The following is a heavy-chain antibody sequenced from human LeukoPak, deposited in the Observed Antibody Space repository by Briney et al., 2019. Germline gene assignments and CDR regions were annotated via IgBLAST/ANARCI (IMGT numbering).Heavy chain of an antibody. V-gene: IGHV1-46*01. J-gene: IGHJ6*03. Sequence: ASVKVSCKASGYTFTSYYMHWVRQAPGQGLEWMGIINPSGGSTSYAQKFQGRVTMTRDTSTSTVYMELSSLRSEDTAVYYCARAETHYYYGSGPIPGLYYYYYMDVWGKGTTVTVSS. CDR2: INPSGGST. CDR3: ARAETHYYYGSGPIPGLYYYYYMDV. CDR1: GYTFTSYY. D-gene: IGHD3-10*01.